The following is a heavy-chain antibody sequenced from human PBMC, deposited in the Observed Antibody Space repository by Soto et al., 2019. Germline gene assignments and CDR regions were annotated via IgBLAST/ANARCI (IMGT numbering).Heavy chain of an antibody. D-gene: IGHD1-1*01. CDR2: IKQDGNEK. V-gene: IGHV3-7*04. J-gene: IGHJ6*03. Sequence: GGSLRLSCAASGFTFSSYWMSWVRQAPEKGLEWVANIKQDGNEKYYVDSVKGRFTISRDNAKNSLYLQMNSLRAEDTAVYYCARGGTGTTWNYYYMDVWGKGTTVTVSS. CDR3: ARGGTGTTWNYYYMDV. CDR1: GFTFSSYW.